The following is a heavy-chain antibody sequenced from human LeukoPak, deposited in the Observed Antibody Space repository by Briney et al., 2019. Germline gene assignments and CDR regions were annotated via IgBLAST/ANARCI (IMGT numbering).Heavy chain of an antibody. Sequence: PSETLSLTCTVSGGSISSSSYYWGWIRQPPGKGLEWIGNIYYKGSTDYNPSLKSRVTISRDTSKNQFSLKLSSVTAADTAVYYCARDVRNYYDSSGYYIFDYWGQGTLVTVSS. V-gene: IGHV4-39*07. D-gene: IGHD3-22*01. CDR2: IYYKGST. J-gene: IGHJ4*02. CDR1: GGSISSSSYY. CDR3: ARDVRNYYDSSGYYIFDY.